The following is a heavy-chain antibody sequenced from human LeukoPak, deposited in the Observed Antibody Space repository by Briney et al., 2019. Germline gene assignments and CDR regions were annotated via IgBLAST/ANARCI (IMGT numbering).Heavy chain of an antibody. CDR3: ARERYCSSTSCYNDAFDI. V-gene: IGHV3-66*02. Sequence: GGSLRLSCTASGFTLSDYAIHWVRQAPGKGLEWVSVIYSGGSTYYADSVKGRFTISRDNSKNTLYLQMNSLRAEDTAVYYCARERYCSSTSCYNDAFDIWGQGTMVTVSS. CDR2: IYSGGST. J-gene: IGHJ3*02. D-gene: IGHD2-2*01. CDR1: GFTLSDYA.